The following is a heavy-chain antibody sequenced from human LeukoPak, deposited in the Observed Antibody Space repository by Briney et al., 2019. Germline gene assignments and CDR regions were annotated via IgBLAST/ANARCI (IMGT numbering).Heavy chain of an antibody. CDR1: GGSFNVYY. Sequence: SETLSLTCAVYGGSFNVYYWSWLRQPPGKGLEWIGDINLGGNTKYNPSLKSRVTLSVDTSKNQFSLKLSSVTAADTAVYYCARSSGIAAAAYFDYWGQGTLVTVSS. J-gene: IGHJ4*02. CDR2: INLGGNT. D-gene: IGHD6-13*01. V-gene: IGHV4-34*01. CDR3: ARSSGIAAAAYFDY.